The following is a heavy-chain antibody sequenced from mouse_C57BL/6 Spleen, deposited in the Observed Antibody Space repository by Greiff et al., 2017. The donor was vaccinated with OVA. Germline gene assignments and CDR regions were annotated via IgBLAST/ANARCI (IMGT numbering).Heavy chain of an antibody. CDR3: ARSRDGYLDY. D-gene: IGHD2-3*01. Sequence: VQLQQSGAELVKPGASVKLSCKASGYTFTSYWMHWVKQRPGQGLEWIGMIHPNSGSTNYNEKFKSKATLTVDKSSSTAYMQLSSLTSEDSAVYYCARSRDGYLDYWGQGTTLTVSS. CDR2: IHPNSGST. V-gene: IGHV1-64*01. CDR1: GYTFTSYW. J-gene: IGHJ2*01.